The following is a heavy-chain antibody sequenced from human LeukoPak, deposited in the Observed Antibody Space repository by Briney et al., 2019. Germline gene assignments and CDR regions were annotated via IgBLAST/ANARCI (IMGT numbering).Heavy chain of an antibody. V-gene: IGHV3-23*01. Sequence: GGSLRLSCAASGFTVSSNYMSWVRQAPGKGLEWVSAISGSGGSTYYADSVKGRFTISRDNSKNTLYLQMNSLRAEDTAVYYCAKDRPNYYDSSGHYYRRNGDYWGQGTLVTVSS. J-gene: IGHJ4*02. CDR3: AKDRPNYYDSSGHYYRRNGDY. D-gene: IGHD3-22*01. CDR1: GFTVSSNY. CDR2: ISGSGGST.